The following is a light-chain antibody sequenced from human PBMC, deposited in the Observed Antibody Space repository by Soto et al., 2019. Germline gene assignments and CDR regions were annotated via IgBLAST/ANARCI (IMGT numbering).Light chain of an antibody. J-gene: IGLJ1*01. CDR3: CSYAGSYV. V-gene: IGLV2-11*01. CDR2: DVS. Sequence: QSALTQPRSVSGSPGQSVTISCTGTSSDVGGYNYVSWYQQHPGKAPKLMIYDVSKRPSGVPDRFSGSKSGNTASLTISGLQAEDEADYSCCSYAGSYVFGTGTKVTVL. CDR1: SSDVGGYNY.